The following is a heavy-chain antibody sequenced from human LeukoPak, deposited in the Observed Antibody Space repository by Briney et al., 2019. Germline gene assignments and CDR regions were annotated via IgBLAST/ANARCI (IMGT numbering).Heavy chain of an antibody. V-gene: IGHV3-30*02. CDR3: VKDLIVGGTRLEY. Sequence: GGSLRLSCVASGLTVSTYGMHWVRQAPGKGLEWLSFIRFDAARKYYVDSVMGRFTVSRDNSKNTLFLQMNGLRLEDTAIYYCVKDLIVGGTRLEYWGQGTLVSVSS. CDR1: GLTVSTYG. J-gene: IGHJ4*02. D-gene: IGHD1-26*01. CDR2: IRFDAARK.